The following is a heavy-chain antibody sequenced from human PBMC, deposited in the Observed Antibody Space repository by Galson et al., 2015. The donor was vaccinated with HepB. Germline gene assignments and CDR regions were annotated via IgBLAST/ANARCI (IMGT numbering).Heavy chain of an antibody. CDR1: GYTFTSYY. J-gene: IGHJ4*02. V-gene: IGHV1-46*01. D-gene: IGHD3-3*01. CDR3: ARRPADFWSGYYDDY. Sequence: SVKVSCKASGYTFTSYYMHWVRQAPGQGLEWMGIINPSGGSTSYAQKFQGRVTMTRDTSTSTVYMELSSLRSEDTAVYYCARRPADFWSGYYDDYWGQGTLVTVSS. CDR2: INPSGGST.